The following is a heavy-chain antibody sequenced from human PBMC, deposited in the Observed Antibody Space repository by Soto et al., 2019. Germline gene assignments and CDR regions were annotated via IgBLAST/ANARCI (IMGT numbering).Heavy chain of an antibody. J-gene: IGHJ6*02. V-gene: IGHV3-48*02. CDR1: GFTFSSYS. Sequence: GGSLRLSCAASGFTFSSYSMNWVRQAPGKGLEWVSYISSSSSTIYYAGSVKGRFTISRDNAKNSLYLQMNSLRDEDTAVYYCARDATRAYYDFWSGYLDYYYYYGMDVWGQGTTVTVSS. D-gene: IGHD3-3*01. CDR3: ARDATRAYYDFWSGYLDYYYYYGMDV. CDR2: ISSSSSTI.